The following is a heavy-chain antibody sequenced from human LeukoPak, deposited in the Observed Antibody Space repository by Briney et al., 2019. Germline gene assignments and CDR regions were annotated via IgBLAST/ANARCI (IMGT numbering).Heavy chain of an antibody. CDR3: AREDYTDRFFDF. Sequence: PSETLSLTCTVSGGSISSGDYYWSWIRQPPGKGLEWIGYIYYSGSTYYNPSLKSRVTISVDTSKNQFSLKLSSVTAADTAVYYCAREDYTDRFFDFWGQGSLVTVSS. CDR1: GGSISSGDYY. V-gene: IGHV4-30-4*01. D-gene: IGHD4-11*01. CDR2: IYYSGST. J-gene: IGHJ4*02.